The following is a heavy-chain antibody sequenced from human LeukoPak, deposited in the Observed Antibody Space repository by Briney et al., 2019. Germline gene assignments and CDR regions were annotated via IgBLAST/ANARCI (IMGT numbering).Heavy chain of an antibody. Sequence: GASVKVSCKASGYTFTSFYMHWVRQAPGQGLEWMGLINPSGGSTSYAQKFQGRVTMTRDTSTSTVYMELSSLRSEDTAVYYCARDLEGSSFTWIQSSTPHAFDYWGQGTPVTVSS. CDR3: ARDLEGSSFTWIQSSTPHAFDY. CDR1: GYTFTSFY. D-gene: IGHD5-18*01. V-gene: IGHV1-46*01. CDR2: INPSGGST. J-gene: IGHJ4*02.